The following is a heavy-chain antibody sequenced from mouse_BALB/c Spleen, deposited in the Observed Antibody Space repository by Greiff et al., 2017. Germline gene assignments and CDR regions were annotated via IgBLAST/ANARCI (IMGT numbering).Heavy chain of an antibody. V-gene: IGHV2-9*02. CDR3: ARGLTGTEGYAMDY. CDR1: GFSLTSYG. J-gene: IGHJ4*01. D-gene: IGHD4-1*01. Sequence: VMLVESGPGLVAPSQSLSITCTVSGFSLTSYGVHWVRQPPGKGLEWLGVIWAGGSTNYNSALMSRLSISKDNSKSQVFLKMNSLQTDDTAMYYCARGLTGTEGYAMDYWGQGTSVTVSS. CDR2: IWAGGST.